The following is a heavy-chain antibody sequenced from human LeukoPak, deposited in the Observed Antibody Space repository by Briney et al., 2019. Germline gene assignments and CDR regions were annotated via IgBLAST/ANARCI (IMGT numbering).Heavy chain of an antibody. CDR1: GGSISTYY. J-gene: IGHJ1*01. CDR2: IYHSGST. V-gene: IGHV4-59*01. Sequence: SETLFLTCTVSGGSISTYYWNWIRQPPGKGLEWIGYIYHSGSTNYNPSLQSRVTISVDTSKNQFSLNLNSVTAADTAVYYCARGGAARLHFQNWGQGTLVTVSS. CDR3: ARGGAARLHFQN. D-gene: IGHD6-6*01.